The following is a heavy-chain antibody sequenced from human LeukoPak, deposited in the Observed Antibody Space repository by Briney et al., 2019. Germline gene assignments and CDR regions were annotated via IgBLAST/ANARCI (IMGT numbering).Heavy chain of an antibody. CDR3: ARGKGFGF. J-gene: IGHJ4*02. Sequence: PSETLSLTCTVSGGSISSYYWNWIRQPPGKGLEWIGNIYYSGSINYNPSLKSRVTISVDTSKNQFSLKLSSVTAADTAVYFCARGKGFGFWGQGTLVTVSS. V-gene: IGHV4-59*01. CDR1: GGSISSYY. CDR2: IYYSGSI.